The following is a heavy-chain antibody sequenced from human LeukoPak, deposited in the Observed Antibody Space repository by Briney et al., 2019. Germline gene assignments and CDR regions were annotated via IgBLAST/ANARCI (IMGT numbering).Heavy chain of an antibody. CDR3: AKGLRDGDNYYFDH. CDR1: GFTFSNYG. J-gene: IGHJ4*02. D-gene: IGHD5-24*01. CDR2: LGSDGSNK. V-gene: IGHV3-30*02. Sequence: PGGSLRLSCAASGFTFSNYGMHWVRQAPGKGLEWVAFLGSDGSNKHYADPVKGRFTISRDNSKNTLYLQMNSLRGEDTAVYYCAKGLRDGDNYYFDHWGQGTLVTVSS.